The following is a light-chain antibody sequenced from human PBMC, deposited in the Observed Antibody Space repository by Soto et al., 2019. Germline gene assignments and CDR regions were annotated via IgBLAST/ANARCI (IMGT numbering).Light chain of an antibody. J-gene: IGLJ1*01. Sequence: QSALTQPASVSGSPGQSITISCTGTSSDVGSYNLVSWYQQHPGKAPKLMIYEGSKRPSGVSNRFSGSKSGNTASLTISGLQAEDEADYYCCSYAGSSTIYVFGTGTQLT. CDR3: CSYAGSSTIYV. V-gene: IGLV2-23*01. CDR1: SSDVGSYNL. CDR2: EGS.